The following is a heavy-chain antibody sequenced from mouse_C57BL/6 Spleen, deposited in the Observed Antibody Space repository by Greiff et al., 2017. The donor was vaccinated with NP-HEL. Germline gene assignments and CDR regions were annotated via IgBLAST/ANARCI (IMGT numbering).Heavy chain of an antibody. CDR1: GYTFTGYW. V-gene: IGHV1-9*01. CDR2: ILPGSGST. Sequence: QVQLQQSGAELMKPGASVKLSCKATGYTFTGYWIAWVKPRPGHGLAWIGEILPGSGSTNYNEKFKGKATFTAYTSSTTAYMQLSSLTTEDSAIYYCARARDPGYFDVWGTGTTVTVSS. J-gene: IGHJ1*03. D-gene: IGHD3-3*01. CDR3: ARARDPGYFDV.